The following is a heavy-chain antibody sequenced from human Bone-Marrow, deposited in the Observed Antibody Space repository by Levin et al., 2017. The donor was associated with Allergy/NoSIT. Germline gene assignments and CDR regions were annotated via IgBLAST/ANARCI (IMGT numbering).Heavy chain of an antibody. CDR3: ARVSIWGSYRLDAFDI. V-gene: IGHV4-30-2*01. D-gene: IGHD3-16*02. CDR2: IYHSGST. CDR1: GGSISSGGYS. Sequence: SETLSLTCAVSGGSISSGGYSWSWIRQPPGKGLEWIGYIYHSGSTYYNPSLKSRVTISVDRSKNQFSLKLSSVTAADTAVYYCARVSIWGSYRLDAFDIWGQGTMVTVSS. J-gene: IGHJ3*02.